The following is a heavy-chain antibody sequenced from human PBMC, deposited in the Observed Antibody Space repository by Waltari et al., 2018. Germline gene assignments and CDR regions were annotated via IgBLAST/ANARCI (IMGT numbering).Heavy chain of an antibody. V-gene: IGHV3-53*01. CDR3: ARGGLGYCSGGSCSPLDY. CDR2: IFSGGST. CDR1: GLAVSSNY. Sequence: EVQLVESGGGLIKPGGSLRLSCAASGLAVSSNYMSWVRQAPGRGLEWVAVIFSGGSTYYADSVKGRFTISRDNSKNTLYLQMNSLRAEDTAVYYCARGGLGYCSGGSCSPLDYWGQGTLVTVSS. J-gene: IGHJ4*02. D-gene: IGHD2-15*01.